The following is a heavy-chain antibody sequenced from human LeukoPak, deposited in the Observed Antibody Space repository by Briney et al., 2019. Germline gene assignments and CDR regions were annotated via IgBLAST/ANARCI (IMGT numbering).Heavy chain of an antibody. CDR2: INPNSGGT. CDR1: GYTFTGYY. CDR3: AREEHCSGGSCYAFDY. V-gene: IGHV1-2*02. D-gene: IGHD2-15*01. Sequence: GASVTVSFKASGYTFTGYYMHWVRQAPGQGLEWMGWINPNSGGTNYAQKFQGRVTMTRDTSISTAYMELSRLRSDDTAVYYCAREEHCSGGSCYAFDYWGQGTLVTVSS. J-gene: IGHJ4*02.